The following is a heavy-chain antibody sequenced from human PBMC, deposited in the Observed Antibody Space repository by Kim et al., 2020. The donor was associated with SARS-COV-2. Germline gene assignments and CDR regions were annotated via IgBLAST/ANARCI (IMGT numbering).Heavy chain of an antibody. CDR2: ISYDGSNK. V-gene: IGHV3-30*18. CDR3: AKVPTPGYCSGGSCYAQYGMDV. CDR1: GFTFSSYG. D-gene: IGHD2-15*01. Sequence: GGSLRLSCAASGFTFSSYGMHWVRQAPGKGLEWVAVISYDGSNKYYADSVKGRFTISRDNSKNTLYLQMNSLRAEDTAVYYCAKVPTPGYCSGGSCYAQYGMDVWGQGTTVTVSS. J-gene: IGHJ6*02.